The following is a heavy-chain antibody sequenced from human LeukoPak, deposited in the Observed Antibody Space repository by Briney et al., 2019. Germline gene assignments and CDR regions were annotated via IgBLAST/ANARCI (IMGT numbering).Heavy chain of an antibody. CDR1: GVTFSSYA. V-gene: IGHV1-69*04. D-gene: IGHD3-16*02. J-gene: IGHJ4*02. Sequence: ASVKVSCKASGVTFSSYAISWVRQAPGQGLEWMGRIIPILGIANYAQKFQGRVTITADKSTSTAYMELSSLRSEDTAVYYCARDVDMITFGGVIVTDYWGQGTLVTVSS. CDR2: IIPILGIA. CDR3: ARDVDMITFGGVIVTDY.